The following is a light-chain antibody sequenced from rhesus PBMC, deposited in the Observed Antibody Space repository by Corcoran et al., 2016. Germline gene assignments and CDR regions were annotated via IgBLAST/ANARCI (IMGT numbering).Light chain of an antibody. Sequence: DIQMTQSPSSLSASVGDTVTITCRASQAISSYLVWYQQKPGKAPNLLIYRASTVQRGVPSRFSGSGSRTDFTLTISSLQPEDFTTYYCQPQNSYPLTFGGWTKVAIK. CDR1: QAISSY. CDR3: QPQNSYPLT. CDR2: RAS. J-gene: IGKJ4*01. V-gene: IGKV1-25*01.